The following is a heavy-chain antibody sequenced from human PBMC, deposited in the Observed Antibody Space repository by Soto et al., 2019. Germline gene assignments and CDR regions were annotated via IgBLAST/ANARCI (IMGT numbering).Heavy chain of an antibody. V-gene: IGHV3-33*01. CDR2: IWNDGSER. Sequence: QVQLVESGGGVVQPGRSLRLSCAASGFTFRSYGMHWVRQAPGKGLEWVAVIWNDGSERYYADSVKGRFTISRDNSKNTLDLQMNSLRAEDTAVYYCARDRAGAGYNIDVWGQGTTVTVSS. D-gene: IGHD5-12*01. J-gene: IGHJ6*02. CDR1: GFTFRSYG. CDR3: ARDRAGAGYNIDV.